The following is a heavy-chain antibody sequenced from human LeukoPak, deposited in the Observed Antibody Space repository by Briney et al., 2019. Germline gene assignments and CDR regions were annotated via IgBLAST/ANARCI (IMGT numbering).Heavy chain of an antibody. CDR1: GFTFSSYE. V-gene: IGHV3-48*03. CDR3: AKVTTGTRGRWFDP. Sequence: GGSLRLSCAASGFTFSSYEMNWFRQAPGKGLEWVSYISSSGSTIYYADSVKGRFTISRDNAKNSLYLQMNSLRTEDTALYYCAKVTTGTRGRWFDPWGQGTLVTVSS. J-gene: IGHJ5*02. CDR2: ISSSGSTI. D-gene: IGHD1-1*01.